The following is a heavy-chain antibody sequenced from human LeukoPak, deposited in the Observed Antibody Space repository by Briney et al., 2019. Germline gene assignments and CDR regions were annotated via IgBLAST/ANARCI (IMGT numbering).Heavy chain of an antibody. D-gene: IGHD4-17*01. CDR1: GFTFDDYA. V-gene: IGHV3-9*03. J-gene: IGHJ4*02. Sequence: GGSLRLSCAASGFTFDDYAMHWVRQAPGKGLEWVSGISWNSGSIGYADSVKGRFTISRDNAKNSLYLQINSLRAEDMALYYCAKDSGYDDFYYFDYWGQGTLVTVSS. CDR2: ISWNSGSI. CDR3: AKDSGYDDFYYFDY.